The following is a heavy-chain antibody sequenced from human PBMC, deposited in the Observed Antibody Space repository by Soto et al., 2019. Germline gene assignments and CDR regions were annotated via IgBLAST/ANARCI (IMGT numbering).Heavy chain of an antibody. D-gene: IGHD2-15*01. CDR2: MNPKSGGA. CDR3: TRDNIEKSDGLYDAFDI. J-gene: IGHJ3*02. V-gene: IGHV1-2*02. CDR1: GYTFTDYY. Sequence: ASVKVSCKTSGYTFTDYYTHWVRQAPGQGLEWMGWMNPKSGGAYFAQKFQGRVTLTRDTSIGTAYIEVNSLTSDDTAVYFCTRDNIEKSDGLYDAFDIWGQGTTVTVSS.